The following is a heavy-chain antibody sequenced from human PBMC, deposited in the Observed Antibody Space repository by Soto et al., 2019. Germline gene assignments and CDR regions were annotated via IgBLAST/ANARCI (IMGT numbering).Heavy chain of an antibody. D-gene: IGHD6-6*01. CDR2: TYYRSKWYN. J-gene: IGHJ6*03. Sequence: SQTLSLTCAISGDSVSSNSAAWNWIRQSPSRGLEWLGRTYYRSKWYNDYAVSVKSRITINPDTSKNQFSLQLNSVTPEDTAVYYCARAPITQYGIAARPNYYDYMDVWGKGTTVTVSS. CDR1: GDSVSSNSAA. V-gene: IGHV6-1*01. CDR3: ARAPITQYGIAARPNYYDYMDV.